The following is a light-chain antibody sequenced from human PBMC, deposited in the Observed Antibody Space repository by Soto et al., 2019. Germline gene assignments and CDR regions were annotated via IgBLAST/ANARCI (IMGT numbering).Light chain of an antibody. Sequence: QSVLTQSSSASASLGSSVKLTCTLSSGHSSYIIAWHQQQPGKAPRYLMKLEGSGSYNKGSGAPDRFSGSSSGADRYLTISNLQFEDEADYYCATWDSNTRVFGGGTKLTVL. CDR2: LEGSGSY. J-gene: IGLJ3*02. V-gene: IGLV4-60*02. CDR1: SGHSSYI. CDR3: ATWDSNTRV.